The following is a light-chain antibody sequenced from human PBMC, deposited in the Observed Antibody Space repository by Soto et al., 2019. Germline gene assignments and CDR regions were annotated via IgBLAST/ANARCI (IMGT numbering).Light chain of an antibody. CDR1: SSDIGSYNL. CDR3: CSYAGSSTFYV. J-gene: IGLJ1*01. Sequence: QSVLTQPASVSGSPGQSITISCTGTSSDIGSYNLVSWYQQHPGKAPKLVIYEGSERPSGVSNRFSGSKSGNTAPLTISGLQAEDEADYFCCSYAGSSTFYVFGTGTKVTVL. CDR2: EGS. V-gene: IGLV2-23*01.